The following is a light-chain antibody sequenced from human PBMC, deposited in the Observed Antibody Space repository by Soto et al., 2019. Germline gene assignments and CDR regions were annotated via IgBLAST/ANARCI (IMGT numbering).Light chain of an antibody. CDR1: SSDVGGYNY. J-gene: IGLJ1*01. CDR3: SSYTSSSTVYV. CDR2: DVS. Sequence: SVLTKPAYVTGSPGESITISCTGTSSDVGGYNYVSWYQQHPGKAPKLMIYDVSNRPSGVSNRFSGSKSGNTASLTISGLQAEDEADYYCSSYTSSSTVYVFGTGTKVTVL. V-gene: IGLV2-14*01.